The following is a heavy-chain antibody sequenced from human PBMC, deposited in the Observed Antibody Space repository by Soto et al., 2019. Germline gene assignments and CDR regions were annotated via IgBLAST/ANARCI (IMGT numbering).Heavy chain of an antibody. D-gene: IGHD2-15*01. CDR3: ARVGGIGAFDI. CDR1: GGSISSYY. Sequence: QVQLQESGPELVKPSGTLSLTCTVSGGSISSYYWSWIRQPPGKGLEWIGYIYYGGSTNYNPSLKSRVTISVDTSKDQFALKLSSVTAAETAVYYCARVGGIGAFDIWGQGTMVTVSS. V-gene: IGHV4-59*01. CDR2: IYYGGST. J-gene: IGHJ3*02.